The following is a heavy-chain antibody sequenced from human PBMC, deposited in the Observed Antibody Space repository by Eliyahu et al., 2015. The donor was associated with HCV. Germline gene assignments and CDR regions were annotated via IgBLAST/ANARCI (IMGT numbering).Heavy chain of an antibody. Sequence: EVQLVESGGGLVKPGGSLXLSCAASGFPFXSYTMNXVRXAPGKGLEGVSSISSSGSYIYYADSVKGRFTISRDNAKNSLYLQMNSLRAEDTAVYYCASNCSSTSCYRGMDVWGQGTTVTVSS. CDR3: ASNCSSTSCYRGMDV. CDR1: GFPFXSYT. D-gene: IGHD2-2*01. CDR2: ISSSGSYI. V-gene: IGHV3-21*01. J-gene: IGHJ6*02.